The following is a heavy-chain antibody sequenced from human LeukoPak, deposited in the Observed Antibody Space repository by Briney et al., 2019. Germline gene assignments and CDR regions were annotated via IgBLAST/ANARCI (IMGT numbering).Heavy chain of an antibody. CDR3: ARLSGNYPLDY. V-gene: IGHV1-18*01. D-gene: IGHD1-26*01. J-gene: IGHJ4*02. CDR2: ISAYNGNT. Sequence: ASVKVSCKASGYSFTSYGISWVRQAPGQGLEWMGWISAYNGNTNYAQKLQGRVTMTTDTSTSTAYMEVRNLRSDDTAVYYCARLSGNYPLDYWGQGTLVTVSS. CDR1: GYSFTSYG.